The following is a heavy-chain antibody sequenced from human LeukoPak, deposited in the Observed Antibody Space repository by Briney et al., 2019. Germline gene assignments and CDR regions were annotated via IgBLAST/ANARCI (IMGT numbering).Heavy chain of an antibody. CDR3: AREGWYYGSGNYYWFDP. CDR2: ISAYNGNT. J-gene: IGHJ5*02. D-gene: IGHD3-10*01. CDR1: GYTFSSYA. V-gene: IGHV1-18*01. Sequence: GASVKVSCKASGYTFSSYAINWVRQAPGQGLEWMGWISAYNGNTNYAQNFQGRVTMTTDTSTSTAYMELRGLRSDDTAVYYCAREGWYYGSGNYYWFDPWGQGTLVTVSS.